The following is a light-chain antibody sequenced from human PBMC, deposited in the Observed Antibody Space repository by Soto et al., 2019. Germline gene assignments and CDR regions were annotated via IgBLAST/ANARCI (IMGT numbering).Light chain of an antibody. CDR1: SSNIGAVYD. V-gene: IGLV1-40*01. CDR2: GNS. Sequence: QSVLTQPPSVSGAPGQRVTISCTGSSSNIGAVYDVHWYQQLPGTAPKLLIYGNSNRPSGVPDRFSGSKSGTSASLAITGLQAEDEAYYYCPSYDSSHVFGGGTKLTVL. CDR3: PSYDSSHV. J-gene: IGLJ2*01.